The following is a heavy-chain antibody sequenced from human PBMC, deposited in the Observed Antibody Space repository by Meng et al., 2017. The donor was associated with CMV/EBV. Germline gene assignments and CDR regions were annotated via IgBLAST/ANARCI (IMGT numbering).Heavy chain of an antibody. CDR1: GGSISSGGYY. CDR2: IYYSGST. Sequence: SETLSLTCTVSGGSISSGGYYWSWIRQHPGKGLEWIGYIYYSGSTYYNPSLKSRVTISVDTSKNQFSLKLSSVTAADTAVYYCARAAGGHDFCSGYPPGRFDPWGQGTLVTVSS. D-gene: IGHD3-3*01. V-gene: IGHV4-31*03. CDR3: ARAAGGHDFCSGYPPGRFDP. J-gene: IGHJ5*02.